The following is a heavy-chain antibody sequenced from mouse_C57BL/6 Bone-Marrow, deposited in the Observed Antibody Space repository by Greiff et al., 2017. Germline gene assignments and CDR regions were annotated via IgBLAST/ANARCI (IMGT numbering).Heavy chain of an antibody. CDR3: AFAYYSNDEAMDY. J-gene: IGHJ4*01. CDR2: IYPGRGNT. V-gene: IGHV1-84*01. D-gene: IGHD2-5*01. Sequence: QVQLKQSGPELVKPGASVKISCKASGYTFTDYYINWVKQRPGQGLEWIGWIYPGRGNTKYNEKFKGKATLTVDTSSSTAYMQISSLTSEGAAVYCCAFAYYSNDEAMDYWGQGTSVTVSA. CDR1: GYTFTDYY.